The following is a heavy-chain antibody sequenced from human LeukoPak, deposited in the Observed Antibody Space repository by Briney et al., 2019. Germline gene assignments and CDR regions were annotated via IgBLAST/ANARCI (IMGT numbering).Heavy chain of an antibody. D-gene: IGHD3-10*01. CDR3: ARVAVWFGELSGALDY. Sequence: SGTLSLTCTVSGVSISSSNWWSWVLQPPGKGLEWIVEIYHSGNTNYNPSLKSRVTISVDKSKNQFSLKLSSVTAADTAVYYCARVAVWFGELSGALDYWGQGTLVTVSS. V-gene: IGHV4-4*02. CDR2: IYHSGNT. CDR1: GVSISSSNW. J-gene: IGHJ4*02.